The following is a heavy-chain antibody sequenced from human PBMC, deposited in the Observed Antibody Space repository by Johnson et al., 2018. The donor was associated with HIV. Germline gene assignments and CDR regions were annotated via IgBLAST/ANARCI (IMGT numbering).Heavy chain of an antibody. CDR1: EFSFSTYA. J-gene: IGHJ3*02. V-gene: IGHV3-30-3*01. CDR2: ISDDGTNT. Sequence: QVQLVESGGGVVQPERSLRLSCAASEFSFSTYAMRWVRQAPGKGLEGVAVISDDGTNTDYADAVKGRFTISRDNSKNTLYLQMNSLRAEDTAVYYCATDPYFETSAYYDDAFDIWGQGTMVTVSS. CDR3: ATDPYFETSAYYDDAFDI. D-gene: IGHD3-22*01.